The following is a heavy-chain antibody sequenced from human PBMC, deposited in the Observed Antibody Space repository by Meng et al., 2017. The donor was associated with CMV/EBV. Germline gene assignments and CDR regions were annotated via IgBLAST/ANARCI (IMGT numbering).Heavy chain of an antibody. Sequence: GESLKISCAASGFTFDDYTMHWVRQAPGKGLEWVSLISWDGGSTYYADSVKGRFTISRDNSKNSLYLQMNSLRTEDTALYYCAIDISYGGNGPFDYWGQGTLVTVSS. CDR2: ISWDGGST. CDR3: AIDISYGGNGPFDY. J-gene: IGHJ4*02. V-gene: IGHV3-43*01. D-gene: IGHD4-23*01. CDR1: GFTFDDYT.